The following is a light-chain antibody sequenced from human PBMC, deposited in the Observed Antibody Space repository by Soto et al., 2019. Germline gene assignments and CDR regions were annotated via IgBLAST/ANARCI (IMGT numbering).Light chain of an antibody. V-gene: IGKV1-5*01. CDR3: QQYNSYSST. CDR2: DAS. CDR1: QNIASS. Sequence: DIQMTQSPSSLSASVGDSVTITCRASQNIASSVNWFQQKPGKPPKLLIYDASSLESGVPSRFSGGGSGTEFTLTISSLQPDDFATYYCQQYNSYSSTFGQGTKVDIK. J-gene: IGKJ1*01.